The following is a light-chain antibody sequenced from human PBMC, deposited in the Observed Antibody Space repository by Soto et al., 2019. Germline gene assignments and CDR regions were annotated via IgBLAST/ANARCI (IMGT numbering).Light chain of an antibody. J-gene: IGKJ1*01. Sequence: DVVMTQSPLTLPVTPGEPASISCGSSQTLLHTDGYNYLDWYVQKPGQSPQLLIYLGSNRASGAPDRFSGSGSGTDFTLKITRVGTEDVGVYYCMQSLQTPPTFGQGTKVEIK. CDR3: MQSLQTPPT. V-gene: IGKV2-28*01. CDR2: LGS. CDR1: QTLLHTDGYNY.